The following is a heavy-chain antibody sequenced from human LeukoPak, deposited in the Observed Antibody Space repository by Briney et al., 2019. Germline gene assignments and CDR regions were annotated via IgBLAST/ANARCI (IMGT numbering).Heavy chain of an antibody. CDR3: ARVGYYGSGSYSFDY. CDR2: INHSGST. D-gene: IGHD3-10*01. Sequence: PSETLSLTCAVYGGSFSGYYWSWIRQPPGKGLEWIGEINHSGSTNYNPSLKSRVTISVDTSKNQFSLKLSSVTAADTAVYYCARVGYYGSGSYSFDYWGQGTLVTVSS. CDR1: GGSFSGYY. J-gene: IGHJ4*02. V-gene: IGHV4-34*01.